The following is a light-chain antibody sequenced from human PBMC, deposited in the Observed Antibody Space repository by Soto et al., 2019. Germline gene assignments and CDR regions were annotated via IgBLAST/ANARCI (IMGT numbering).Light chain of an antibody. CDR2: GAS. J-gene: IGKJ5*01. Sequence: EIGMTQSPATLSVSPGEKATLSCRASETVNSNLAWYQQKPGQAPRLLIYGASTRATGIPARFSGSGSGTEFTLTISSLQSEDFAVYYCQQYNNWPPITFGQGRRLAIK. CDR1: ETVNSN. CDR3: QQYNNWPPIT. V-gene: IGKV3-15*01.